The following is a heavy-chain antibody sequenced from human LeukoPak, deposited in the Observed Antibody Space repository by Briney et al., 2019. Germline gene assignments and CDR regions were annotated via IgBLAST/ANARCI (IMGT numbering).Heavy chain of an antibody. CDR1: GFTFSSYW. CDR2: IKKDGSEK. CDR3: TRDDCSSISCYHNWFDP. Sequence: GGSLRLSCAASGFTFSSYWMSWVRQAPGKGLEWVANIKKDGSEKYYVDSVKGRFTISRDNAKNSLYLQMNSLRAEDTAVYYCTRDDCSSISCYHNWFDPWGQGTLVTVSS. D-gene: IGHD2-2*01. V-gene: IGHV3-7*01. J-gene: IGHJ5*02.